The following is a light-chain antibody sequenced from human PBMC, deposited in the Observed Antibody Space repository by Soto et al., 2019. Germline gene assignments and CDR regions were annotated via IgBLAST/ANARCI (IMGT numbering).Light chain of an antibody. CDR1: QDIRKY. J-gene: IGKJ5*01. CDR3: QHSDNLPIS. Sequence: IQMTQCNTSVSASVGDRVTITCQASQDIRKYLNWYQQKPGKAPKLLIYDASTLETGVPSRLSGSGSGTDFTFTISSLQPEDFTTYYCQHSDNLPISFGQGTLLDIK. V-gene: IGKV1-33*01. CDR2: DAS.